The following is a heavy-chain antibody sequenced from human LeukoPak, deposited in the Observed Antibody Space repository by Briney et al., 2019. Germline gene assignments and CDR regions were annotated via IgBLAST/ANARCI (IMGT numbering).Heavy chain of an antibody. J-gene: IGHJ4*02. D-gene: IGHD3-9*01. Sequence: KPSETLSLTCTVSGGSISGYYWSWIRQPPGKGLEWIGYIYYSGSTNYNPSLKSRVTISVDTSKNQFSLKLSSVTAADTAAYYCARESTTYYDILTGYSAAHCYFDYWGQGTLVTVSS. CDR3: ARESTTYYDILTGYSAAHCYFDY. V-gene: IGHV4-59*01. CDR1: GGSISGYY. CDR2: IYYSGST.